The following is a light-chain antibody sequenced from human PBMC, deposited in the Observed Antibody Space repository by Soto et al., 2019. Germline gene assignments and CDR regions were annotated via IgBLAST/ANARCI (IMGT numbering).Light chain of an antibody. Sequence: QPVLTQPPSVSGAPGQTVTISCTGSSSNIGARYGVHWYRQLPGTAPKLLIYRDSNRPSGVPDRFSGSKSGTSASLAITGLQAEDEADYYCQSYDISLSGWVFGGGTKLTVL. CDR3: QSYDISLSGWV. CDR2: RDS. V-gene: IGLV1-40*01. CDR1: SSNIGARYG. J-gene: IGLJ3*02.